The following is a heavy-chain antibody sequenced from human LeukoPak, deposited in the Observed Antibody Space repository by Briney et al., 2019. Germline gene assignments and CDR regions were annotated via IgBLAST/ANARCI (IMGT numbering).Heavy chain of an antibody. Sequence: PSETLSLTCTVSGYSISSGYYWGWIRQPPGKGLEWIGSIYHSGSTYYNPSLKSRVTISVDTSKNQFSLKLSSVTAADTAVYYCARGLPGTLFWFDPWGQGTLVTVSS. V-gene: IGHV4-38-2*02. J-gene: IGHJ5*02. D-gene: IGHD1-7*01. CDR3: ARGLPGTLFWFDP. CDR2: IYHSGST. CDR1: GYSISSGYY.